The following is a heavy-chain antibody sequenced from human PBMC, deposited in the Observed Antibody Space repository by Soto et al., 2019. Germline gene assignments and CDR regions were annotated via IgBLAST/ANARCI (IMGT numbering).Heavy chain of an antibody. CDR2: IYSGGST. Sequence: EVQLVESGEGLVQPGGSLRLSCAASGFTVSSNYMSWVRQAPGKGLEWVSVIYSGGSTYYADSVKGRFTISRDNSENTLYLQMNSLRAEDTAVYYCARTCSGGTCSFDYWGQGTLVTVSS. V-gene: IGHV3-66*01. CDR1: GFTVSSNY. CDR3: ARTCSGGTCSFDY. J-gene: IGHJ4*02. D-gene: IGHD2-15*01.